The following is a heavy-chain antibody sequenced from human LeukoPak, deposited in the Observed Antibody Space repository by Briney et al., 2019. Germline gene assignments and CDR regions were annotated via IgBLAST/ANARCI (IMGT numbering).Heavy chain of an antibody. CDR1: GFTFDDYA. Sequence: GGSLRLSCAASGFTFDDYAMHWVRQAPGKGLEWVSGVTWNSGSIDYADSVKGRFTISRDNAKNSLYLQMNSLRAEDTAVYYCAKTEPQNYYGSGSYPHFWGQGTLVTVSS. D-gene: IGHD3-10*01. CDR3: AKTEPQNYYGSGSYPHF. V-gene: IGHV3-9*01. J-gene: IGHJ4*02. CDR2: VTWNSGSI.